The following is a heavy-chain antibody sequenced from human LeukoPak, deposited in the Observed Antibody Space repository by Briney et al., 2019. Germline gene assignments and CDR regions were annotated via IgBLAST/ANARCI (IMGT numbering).Heavy chain of an antibody. CDR3: VRDDDGPDNGLDY. Sequence: PGGSLRLSCAASGFTVSSNYMSWVRQAPGKGLEWVSVIYSGGSTYYADSVKGRFTISRDNSKNTLYLQLNSLRAEDTAVYYCVRDDDGPDNGLDYWGQGTLVTVSS. CDR2: IYSGGST. D-gene: IGHD1-14*01. V-gene: IGHV3-53*01. J-gene: IGHJ4*02. CDR1: GFTVSSNY.